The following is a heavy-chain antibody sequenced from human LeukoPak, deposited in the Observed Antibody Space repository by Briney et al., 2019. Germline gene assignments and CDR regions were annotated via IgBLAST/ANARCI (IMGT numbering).Heavy chain of an antibody. D-gene: IGHD3-10*01. V-gene: IGHV3-23*01. Sequence: GGSLRLSCAASGFTFSGYAMSWVRQAPGKGLEWVSAISGSGGSTYYADSVKGRLTISRDNSKNTLHLQMNSLRAEDTAVYYCAKDRVGSDYWGQGTLVTVSS. CDR1: GFTFSGYA. CDR3: AKDRVGSDY. J-gene: IGHJ4*02. CDR2: ISGSGGST.